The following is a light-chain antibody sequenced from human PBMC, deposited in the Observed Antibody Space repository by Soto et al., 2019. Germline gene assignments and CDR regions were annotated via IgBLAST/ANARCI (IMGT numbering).Light chain of an antibody. V-gene: IGLV1-40*01. CDR2: GNS. CDR3: QSYDSSLGGPWV. Sequence: QAVLTQPPSVSGAPGQRVTISCTGSSSNIGAGYDVHWYQQLPGTAPKLLIYGNSNRPSGVPDRFSGSKSGTSASLAITGLQAEDEADYYCQSYDSSLGGPWVFGTGTKLTVL. J-gene: IGLJ1*01. CDR1: SSNIGAGYD.